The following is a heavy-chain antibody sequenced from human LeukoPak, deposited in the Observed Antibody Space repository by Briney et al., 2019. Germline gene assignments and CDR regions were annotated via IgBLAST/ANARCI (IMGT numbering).Heavy chain of an antibody. CDR2: IYYSGST. V-gene: IGHV4-59*12. CDR3: ARDLPAVTMVRGVAFDI. CDR1: GGSISSYY. Sequence: SETLSLTCIVSGGSISSYYWSWIRQPPGKGLEWIGYIYYSGSTNYNPSLKSRVTISVDTSKNQFSLKLSSVTAADTAVYYCARDLPAVTMVRGVAFDIWGQGTMVTVSS. J-gene: IGHJ3*02. D-gene: IGHD3-10*01.